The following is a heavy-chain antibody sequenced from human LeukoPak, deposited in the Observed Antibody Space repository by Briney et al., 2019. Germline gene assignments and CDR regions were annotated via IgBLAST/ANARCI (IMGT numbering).Heavy chain of an antibody. CDR1: GGSISSSSYY. J-gene: IGHJ3*02. V-gene: IGHV4-39*01. D-gene: IGHD1-26*01. Sequence: SETLSLTCTVSGGSISSSSYYWAWIRQPPGKGLEWIGSVYYSGSTYYYNPSLKSRVTIFEDTSKNRSSLRLSSVTAADTAVYYCARYRATTAFDIWGQGTMVTVSS. CDR2: VYYSGSTY. CDR3: ARYRATTAFDI.